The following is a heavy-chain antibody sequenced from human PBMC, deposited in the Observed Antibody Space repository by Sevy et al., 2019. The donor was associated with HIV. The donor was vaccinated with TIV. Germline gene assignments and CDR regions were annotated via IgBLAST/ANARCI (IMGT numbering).Heavy chain of an antibody. CDR1: GFTFSNYW. Sequence: GSLRLSCAASGFTFSNYWMTWVRQAPGKGLEWVAHIKQDGSEKHYVDSVKGRFTISRDNSKNSVYLQMNSLRAEDTAVYLCAREGYYDYIWGSYRYFNDYWGQGTLVTVSS. V-gene: IGHV3-7*03. CDR2: IKQDGSEK. D-gene: IGHD3-16*02. J-gene: IGHJ4*02. CDR3: AREGYYDYIWGSYRYFNDY.